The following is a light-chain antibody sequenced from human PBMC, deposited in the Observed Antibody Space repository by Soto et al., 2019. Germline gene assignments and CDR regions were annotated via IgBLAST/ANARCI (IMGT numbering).Light chain of an antibody. CDR3: QQYVSSGT. V-gene: IGKV3-20*01. Sequence: ESVFTQSPSTLSLYPGTRDTLSCWASQPVSDKLAWYQQKPGQAPRLLIYGASNRATGIPDRFSGSGSGTDFTLTISRLEPEDFAVYYCQQYVSSGTFGQGTKVDIK. CDR2: GAS. CDR1: QPVSDK. J-gene: IGKJ1*01.